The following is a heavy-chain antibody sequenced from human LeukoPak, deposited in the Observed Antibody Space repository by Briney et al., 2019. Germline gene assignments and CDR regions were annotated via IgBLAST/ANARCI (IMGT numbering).Heavy chain of an antibody. D-gene: IGHD6-19*01. CDR3: TRGGWLVK. Sequence: VASVKVSCKASGYTFTDYYLHWVRQAPGQGLEWMGWIIPNSGDTNYAQNFQGRVTMTRDTSISTAYMELSSLTSDDTAVYYCTRGGWLVKWGQGTLVTVSS. CDR2: IIPNSGDT. CDR1: GYTFTDYY. J-gene: IGHJ4*02. V-gene: IGHV1-2*02.